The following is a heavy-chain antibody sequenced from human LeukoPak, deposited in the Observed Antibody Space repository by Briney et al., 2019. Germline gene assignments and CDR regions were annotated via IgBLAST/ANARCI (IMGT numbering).Heavy chain of an antibody. J-gene: IGHJ4*02. CDR3: ARAEVATLLLC. CDR1: GGSISSGGYS. Sequence: SETLSLTCAVSGGSISSGGYSWSWIRQPPGKGLEWIGYIYHSGSTYYNPSLKSRVTISVDRSKNQFSLKLSSVTAADTAVYYCARAEVATLLLCWGQGTLVTVSS. V-gene: IGHV4-30-2*01. D-gene: IGHD5-12*01. CDR2: IYHSGST.